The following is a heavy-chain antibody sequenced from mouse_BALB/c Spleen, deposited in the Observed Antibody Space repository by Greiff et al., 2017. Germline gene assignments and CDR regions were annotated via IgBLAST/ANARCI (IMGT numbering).Heavy chain of an antibody. CDR3: ARTGYDYDYAMDY. D-gene: IGHD2-4*01. Sequence: VKLVESGPGLVQPSQSLSITCTVSGFSLTSYGVHWVRQSPGKGLEWLGVIWSGGSTDYNAAFISRLSISKDNSKSQVFFKMNSLQANDTAIYYCARTGYDYDYAMDYWGQGTSVTVSS. CDR1: GFSLTSYG. J-gene: IGHJ4*01. V-gene: IGHV2-2*02. CDR2: IWSGGST.